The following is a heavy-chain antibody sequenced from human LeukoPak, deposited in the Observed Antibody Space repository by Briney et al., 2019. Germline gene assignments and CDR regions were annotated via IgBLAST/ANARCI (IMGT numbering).Heavy chain of an antibody. Sequence: GGSLRLSCAASGFTFSTYWMNWVRQAPGKGLEWVANIKQDGSEKYYADSVKGRFTISRDNAKNSLYLQMNSLRAEDTAVYYCARVGVGYGVRLGRVGYWGQGTLVTVSS. J-gene: IGHJ4*02. V-gene: IGHV3-7*01. CDR1: GFTFSTYW. CDR2: IKQDGSEK. D-gene: IGHD4-17*01. CDR3: ARVGVGYGVRLGRVGY.